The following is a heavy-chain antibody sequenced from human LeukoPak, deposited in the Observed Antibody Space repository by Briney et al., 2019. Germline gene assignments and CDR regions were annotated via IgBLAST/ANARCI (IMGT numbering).Heavy chain of an antibody. CDR1: GFTFSSYW. CDR2: IKQDGSEK. Sequence: GGSLRLSCAASGFTFSSYWMSWVRQAPGKGLEWVANIKQDGSEKYYVDSVKGRFTISRDNAKNSLYLQMNSLRAEDTAVYYCARYEGRWLHGDAFDIWGQGTMVTVSS. CDR3: ARYEGRWLHGDAFDI. D-gene: IGHD5-24*01. V-gene: IGHV3-7*03. J-gene: IGHJ3*02.